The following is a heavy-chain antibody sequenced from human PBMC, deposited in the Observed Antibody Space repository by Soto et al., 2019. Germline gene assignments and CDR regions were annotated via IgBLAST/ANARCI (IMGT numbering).Heavy chain of an antibody. J-gene: IGHJ4*02. V-gene: IGHV2-5*02. CDR2: IYWDADK. Sequence: QITLKESGPTLVKPTQTLTLTCTFSGFSLRTSGVGVGWIRQPPGKALEWLALIYWDADKRYSPSLKSRLTITKDTSKNQVVLTMNNMDPVDTATYYCAHSLDYDILTGYHFWGQGTLVTVSS. CDR3: AHSLDYDILTGYHF. D-gene: IGHD3-9*01. CDR1: GFSLRTSGVG.